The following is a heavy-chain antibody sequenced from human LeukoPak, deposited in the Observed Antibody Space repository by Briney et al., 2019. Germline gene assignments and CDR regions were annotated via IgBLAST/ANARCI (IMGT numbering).Heavy chain of an antibody. CDR2: IYYTGST. Sequence: SETLSLTCTVSGGSISGTTYYWGWIRQPPGKGLQWIGSIYYTGSTYYSPSLKSRVTMSVDTSKNQFSVKLSSVTAADTGVYYCARRIQGGSGWTFDYWGQGTLVTVAS. CDR1: GGSISGTTYY. D-gene: IGHD6-19*01. V-gene: IGHV4-39*01. CDR3: ARRIQGGSGWTFDY. J-gene: IGHJ4*02.